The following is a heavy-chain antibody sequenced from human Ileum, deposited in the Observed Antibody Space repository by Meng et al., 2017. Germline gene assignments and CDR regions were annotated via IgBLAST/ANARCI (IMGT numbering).Heavy chain of an antibody. J-gene: IGHJ4*02. CDR3: ARTPLYSGSYYFDP. CDR1: GDSVSSDNYY. D-gene: IGHD1-26*01. CDR2: VYYSGHT. V-gene: IGHV4-61*03. Sequence: QGQLQESGPGLVRPQETLSLTCTVSGDSVSSDNYYWSWIRQPPGKGLEWIGYVYYSGHTDCNPSLKSRLSISIDTSKNHFSLKLSSVTAADTAVYYCARTPLYSGSYYFDPWGQGALVTVSS.